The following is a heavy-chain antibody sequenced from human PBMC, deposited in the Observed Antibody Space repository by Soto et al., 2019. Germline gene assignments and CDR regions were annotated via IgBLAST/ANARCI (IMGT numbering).Heavy chain of an antibody. CDR2: ISFTYST. CDR1: GFILSSYE. CDR3: VRDRQNAGVWFEP. Sequence: GGPLRLSCVASGFILSSYEMNLVRQSPGKGLEWVSYISFTYSTSYADSVKGRFTISRDNAKNSLYLQMNSLRAEDTGIYYGVRDRQNAGVWFEPWGQRILLTVSS. J-gene: IGHJ5*02. V-gene: IGHV3-48*03.